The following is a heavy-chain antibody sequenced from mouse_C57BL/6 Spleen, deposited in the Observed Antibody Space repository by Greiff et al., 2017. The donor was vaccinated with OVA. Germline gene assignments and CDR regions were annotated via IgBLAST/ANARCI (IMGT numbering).Heavy chain of an antibody. V-gene: IGHV3-6*01. D-gene: IGHD3-3*01. CDR3: ARVGANFDV. Sequence: EVQLQQSGPGLVKPSQSLSLTCSVTGYSITSGYYWNWIRQFPGNKLEWMGYISYDGSNNYNPSLKNRISITRDTSKNQFFLKLNSVTTEDTATYYCARVGANFDVWGTGTTVTVSS. J-gene: IGHJ1*03. CDR2: ISYDGSN. CDR1: GYSITSGYY.